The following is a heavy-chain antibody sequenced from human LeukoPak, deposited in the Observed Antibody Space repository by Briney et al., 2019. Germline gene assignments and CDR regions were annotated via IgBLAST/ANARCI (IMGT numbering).Heavy chain of an antibody. CDR1: GFXFSSYW. D-gene: IGHD3-10*01. CDR2: INSDGSST. J-gene: IGHJ4*02. V-gene: IGHV3-74*01. Sequence: GGSLRLSCAASGFXFSSYWIHWVRQAPGKGLVWVSRINSDGSSTSYADSVKGRFTISRDNAKNTLYLQMNSLRAEDTAVYYCARGGIGSGSYQYYFDYWGQGTLVTVSS. CDR3: ARGGIGSGSYQYYFDY.